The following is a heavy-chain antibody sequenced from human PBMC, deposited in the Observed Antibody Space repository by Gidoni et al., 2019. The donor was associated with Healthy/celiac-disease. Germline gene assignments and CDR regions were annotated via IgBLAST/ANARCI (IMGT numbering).Heavy chain of an antibody. CDR2: IKSKTDGGTT. V-gene: IGHV3-15*01. CDR3: TTWGLVHYYDSSGRIDY. D-gene: IGHD3-22*01. Sequence: EVQLVESGGGLVKPGGSLRLSCAASGFTFSNAWMSWVRQAPGKGLEWVGRIKSKTDGGTTDYAAPVKGRFTISRDDSKNTLYLQMNSLKTEDTAVYYCTTWGLVHYYDSSGRIDYWGQGTLVTVSS. CDR1: GFTFSNAW. J-gene: IGHJ4*02.